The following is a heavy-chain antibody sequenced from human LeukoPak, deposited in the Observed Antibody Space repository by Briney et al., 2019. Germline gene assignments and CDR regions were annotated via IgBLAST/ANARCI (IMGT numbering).Heavy chain of an antibody. CDR1: GGSISSYY. J-gene: IGHJ4*02. Sequence: SETLSLACTVSGGSISSYYWTWIRQPPGKGLEWIGYIYYSGSTNYNPSLKSRVTISVDTSKNQFSLKLTSVTAADTAVYYCARGVNSGYFDYCGQGTLVTVSS. CDR2: IYYSGST. CDR3: ARGVNSGYFDY. V-gene: IGHV4-59*01. D-gene: IGHD1-26*01.